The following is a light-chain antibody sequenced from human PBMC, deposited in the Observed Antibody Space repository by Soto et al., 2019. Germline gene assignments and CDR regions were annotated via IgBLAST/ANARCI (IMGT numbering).Light chain of an antibody. Sequence: ESVLIEFPATRSLSTREIATLSCRASQSVSSYLAWYQQKPGQAPRLLIYGASSRATGIPDRFSGSGSGTDFTLTISRLEPEDFAVYYCQQYGSSGTFGQGTKV. V-gene: IGKV3-20*01. J-gene: IGKJ1*01. CDR2: GAS. CDR1: QSVSSY. CDR3: QQYGSSGT.